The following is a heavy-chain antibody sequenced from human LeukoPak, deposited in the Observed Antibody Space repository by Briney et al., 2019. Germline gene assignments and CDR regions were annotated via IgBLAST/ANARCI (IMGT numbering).Heavy chain of an antibody. J-gene: IGHJ4*02. D-gene: IGHD1-26*01. V-gene: IGHV3-30*18. CDR1: GFTFSNYG. CDR3: AKDRPLYSGSQHFDF. Sequence: GRSLRLSCIASGFTFSNYGMHWVRQAPGKGLEWVAVISYDGGAEYFADSVKGRFTISRDNPKNTLYLQMNSPRAEDTAVYYCAKDRPLYSGSQHFDFWGQGTLITVSP. CDR2: ISYDGGAE.